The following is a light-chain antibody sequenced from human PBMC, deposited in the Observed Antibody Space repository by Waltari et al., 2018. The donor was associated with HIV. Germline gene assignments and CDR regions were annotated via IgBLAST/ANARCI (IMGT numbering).Light chain of an antibody. CDR2: AAS. J-gene: IGKJ3*01. CDR1: QGISSY. V-gene: IGKV1-9*01. Sequence: DIQLTQSPSFLSASVGDRVTITCRASQGISSYLAWYQQKPGKAPKLLIYAASTLQRGVPSRFSGSRSGTEFTLTISSLQPEDFATYYRQQLNSYLGFTFGPGTKVDIK. CDR3: QQLNSYLGFT.